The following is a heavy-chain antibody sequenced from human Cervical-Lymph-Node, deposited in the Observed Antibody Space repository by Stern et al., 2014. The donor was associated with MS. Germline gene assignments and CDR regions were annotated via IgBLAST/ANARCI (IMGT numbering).Heavy chain of an antibody. J-gene: IGHJ3*01. CDR1: GFSLTTPGMR. D-gene: IGHD1-26*01. CDR3: ARADRELHDAFDV. CDR2: IDWDDDT. Sequence: VTLKESGPALVKPTQTLTLTCTVSGFSLTTPGMRVTWIRQPPGQALEWLGRIDWDDDTFYNSSLKTRLTISRDTSKDQVILTMADMDPADTATYYCARADRELHDAFDVWGQGTMVTVSS. V-gene: IGHV2-70*04.